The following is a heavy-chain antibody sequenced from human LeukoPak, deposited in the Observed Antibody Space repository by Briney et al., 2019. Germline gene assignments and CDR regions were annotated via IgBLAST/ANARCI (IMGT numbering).Heavy chain of an antibody. CDR2: IKQDGSEK. Sequence: GGSLRLSCAASGFTSSSYWMSWVRQAPGKGLEWVANIKQDGSEKYYVDSVKGRFTISRDNAKNSLYLQMNSLRAEDTAVYYCARWAIFGGDGAYYYYGMDVWGQGTTVTVSS. J-gene: IGHJ6*02. V-gene: IGHV3-7*01. CDR1: GFTSSSYW. CDR3: ARWAIFGGDGAYYYYGMDV. D-gene: IGHD3-3*01.